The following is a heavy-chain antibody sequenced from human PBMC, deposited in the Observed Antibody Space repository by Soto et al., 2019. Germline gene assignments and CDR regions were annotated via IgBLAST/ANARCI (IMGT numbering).Heavy chain of an antibody. CDR1: GGTFSSYA. Sequence: ASVKVSCKASGGTFSSYAISWVRQAPGQGLEWMGGIIPIFGTANYAQKFQGRVTITADESTSTAYMELSSLRSEDTAVYYCAMPTPLIDYGDYYFDYWGQGTLVTVSS. V-gene: IGHV1-69*13. D-gene: IGHD4-17*01. CDR2: IIPIFGTA. CDR3: AMPTPLIDYGDYYFDY. J-gene: IGHJ4*02.